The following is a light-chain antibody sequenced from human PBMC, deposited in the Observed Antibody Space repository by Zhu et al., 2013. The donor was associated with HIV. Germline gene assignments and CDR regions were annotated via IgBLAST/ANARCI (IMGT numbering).Light chain of an antibody. CDR3: QHVNSNAA. Sequence: DIQMTQSPSTLSASVGDRVTITCRASQPISKWLAWYQQKPGKVPKLLIYAASTTQSGVPSRFGGRGSGTEFTLTITSLQPDDFATYYCQHVNSNAAFGPGTKVDV. V-gene: IGKV1-5*01. CDR1: QPISKW. CDR2: AAS. J-gene: IGKJ3*01.